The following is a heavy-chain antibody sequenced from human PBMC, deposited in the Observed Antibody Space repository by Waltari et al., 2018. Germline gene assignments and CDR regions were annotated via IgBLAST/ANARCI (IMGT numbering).Heavy chain of an antibody. D-gene: IGHD4-17*01. CDR2: ISGSGTLI. J-gene: IGHJ4*02. Sequence: QVQLVESGGGLVKPGGSLRLSCAASGLTFSDYYMTWIRQAPGKGLEWVSYISGSGTLIYYADSVKGRFTISRDNAKNSLYLYMSSLRAEDTAVYYCASCSYGDYADYWGQGTLVTVSS. V-gene: IGHV3-11*01. CDR3: ASCSYGDYADY. CDR1: GLTFSDYY.